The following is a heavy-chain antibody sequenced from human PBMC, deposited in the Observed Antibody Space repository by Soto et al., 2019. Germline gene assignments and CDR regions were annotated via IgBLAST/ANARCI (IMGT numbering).Heavy chain of an antibody. CDR1: GFTFSNAW. CDR2: IKSQTDGGTT. J-gene: IGHJ6*03. CDR3: TTYNFWSGSSNYYYMDI. D-gene: IGHD3-3*01. Sequence: PGGSLRLSCAVSGFTFSNAWMSWARQTPGKGLEWVGRIKSQTDGGTTEYAAPVKGRFTISRDDSKDTLYLHMNSLKTEDTAVYYCTTYNFWSGSSNYYYMDIWGKGTTVTVSS. V-gene: IGHV3-15*01.